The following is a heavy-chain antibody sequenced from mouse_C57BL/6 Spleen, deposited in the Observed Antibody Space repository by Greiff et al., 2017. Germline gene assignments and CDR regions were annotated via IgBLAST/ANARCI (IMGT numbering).Heavy chain of an antibody. CDR3: ARSPYDYDEGIYYFDY. CDR2: ISYSGST. CDR1: GYSITSDY. D-gene: IGHD2-4*01. Sequence: EVQLVESGPGLAKPSQTLSLTCSVTGYSITSDYWNWIRKFPGNKLEYMGYISYSGSTYYNPSLKSRISITRDTSKNQYYLQLNSVTTEDTATYYCARSPYDYDEGIYYFDYWGQGTTLTVSS. J-gene: IGHJ2*01. V-gene: IGHV3-8*01.